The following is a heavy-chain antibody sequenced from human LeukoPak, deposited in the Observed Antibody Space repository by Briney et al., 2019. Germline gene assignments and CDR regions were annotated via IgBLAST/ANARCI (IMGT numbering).Heavy chain of an antibody. CDR3: ARGGDYSGSSYFDY. CDR2: IYYSGST. V-gene: IGHV4-30-4*02. D-gene: IGHD1-26*01. J-gene: IGHJ4*02. CDR1: GGSISSGDYY. Sequence: SETLSLTCTVSGGSISSGDYYWSWIRQPPGKGLEWIGYIYYSGSTYYNPSLKSRVTISVDTSKNQFSLKLSSVTAADTAVYYCARGGDYSGSSYFDYWGQGTLVTVSS.